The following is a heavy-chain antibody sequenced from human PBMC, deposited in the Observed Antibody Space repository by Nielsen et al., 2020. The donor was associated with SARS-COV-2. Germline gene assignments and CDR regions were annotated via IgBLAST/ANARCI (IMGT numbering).Heavy chain of an antibody. Sequence: GESLKISCAASGFTFSSYGMHWVRQAPGKGLEWVAVISYDGSNKYYADSVKGRFTISRDNSKNTLYLQMNSLRAEDTAVYYCARAEWELPERGWFDPWGQGTLVTVSS. CDR2: ISYDGSNK. CDR1: GFTFSSYG. D-gene: IGHD1-26*01. J-gene: IGHJ5*02. CDR3: ARAEWELPERGWFDP. V-gene: IGHV3-30*03.